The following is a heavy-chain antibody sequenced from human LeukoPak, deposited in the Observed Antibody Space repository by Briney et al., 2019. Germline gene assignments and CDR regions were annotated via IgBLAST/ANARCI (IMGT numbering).Heavy chain of an antibody. CDR3: ARDRGRWLQFVWYFDL. CDR2: IYHSGST. Sequence: SGTLSLTCAVSGVSISSSNWWSWVRQPPGKGLEWIGEIYHSGSTNYNPSLKSRVTISVDKSKSQFSLKLSSVTAADTAVYYCARDRGRWLQFVWYFDLWGRGTLVTVSS. J-gene: IGHJ2*01. D-gene: IGHD5-24*01. V-gene: IGHV4-4*02. CDR1: GVSISSSNW.